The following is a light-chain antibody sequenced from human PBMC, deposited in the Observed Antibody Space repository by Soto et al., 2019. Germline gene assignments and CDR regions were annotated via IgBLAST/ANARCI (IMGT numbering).Light chain of an antibody. J-gene: IGLJ2*01. V-gene: IGLV2-14*01. Sequence: QSALTQPASVSGSPGQSITISCTGTSSDVGGYNYVSWYQQHPGTAPKLMIYEVSNRPSGVSSRFSGSKSGNTASLTISGLQAEDEADYYCTSYSSSNTLVFGGGTKVTVL. CDR3: TSYSSSNTLV. CDR2: EVS. CDR1: SSDVGGYNY.